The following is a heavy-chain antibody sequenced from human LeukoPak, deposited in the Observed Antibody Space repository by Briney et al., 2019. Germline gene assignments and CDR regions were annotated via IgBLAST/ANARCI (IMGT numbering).Heavy chain of an antibody. Sequence: ASLKVACKASGYTLTGYHMHWVRQAPGQGLEWMGWINPNSGGTNNAQKFQGRVTMTRDTSISTAYMELSRLRSDDTAVYYCAKRSIAALRFDYWGQGTLVTVSS. CDR1: GYTLTGYH. D-gene: IGHD6-6*01. V-gene: IGHV1-2*02. CDR3: AKRSIAALRFDY. J-gene: IGHJ4*02. CDR2: INPNSGGT.